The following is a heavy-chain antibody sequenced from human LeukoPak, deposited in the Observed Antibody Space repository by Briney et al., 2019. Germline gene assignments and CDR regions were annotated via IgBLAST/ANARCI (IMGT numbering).Heavy chain of an antibody. CDR3: ARQPLYYDGQVDAFDI. Sequence: SQTLSLTCTVSGGSISSGSYYWSWIRQPAGKGLEWIGRIYTSGSTNYNPSLKSRVTISVDTSKNQFSLKLSSVTAADTAVYYCARQPLYYDGQVDAFDIWGQGTMVTVSS. CDR1: GGSISSGSYY. J-gene: IGHJ3*02. D-gene: IGHD3-22*01. CDR2: IYTSGST. V-gene: IGHV4-61*02.